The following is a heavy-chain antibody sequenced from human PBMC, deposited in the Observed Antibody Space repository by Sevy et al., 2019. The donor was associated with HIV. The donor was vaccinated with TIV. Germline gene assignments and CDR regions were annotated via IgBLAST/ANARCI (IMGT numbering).Heavy chain of an antibody. CDR2: IKQDGSNK. J-gene: IGHJ4*02. CDR1: GFTFNNYW. D-gene: IGHD7-27*01. Sequence: GGSLRLSCAASGFTFNNYWMTWVRQAPGKGLEWVANIKQDGSNKYYMESVKGRFNISRDNTKNSLYLQLNSLRAEDTAVYYWGGSWDYWGQMGYWGQGTLVTVSS. V-gene: IGHV3-7*03. CDR3: GGSWDYWGQMGY.